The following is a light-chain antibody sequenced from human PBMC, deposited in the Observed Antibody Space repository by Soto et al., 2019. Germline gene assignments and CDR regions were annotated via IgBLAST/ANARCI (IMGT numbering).Light chain of an antibody. CDR2: GAS. V-gene: IGKV3-15*01. Sequence: EIVMTQSPATLSVSPGERATLSCRASQSVSSNLAWYQQKPGQAPRLLIYGASTRATGIPARFSGSGSGTEFTLTISSLQSEDFAVYNSPPLTFGGGTKVEIK. J-gene: IGKJ4*01. CDR3: PPLT. CDR1: QSVSSN.